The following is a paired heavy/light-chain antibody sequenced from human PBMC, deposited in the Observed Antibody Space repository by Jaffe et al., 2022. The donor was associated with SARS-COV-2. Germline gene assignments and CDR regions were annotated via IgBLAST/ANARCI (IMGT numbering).Heavy chain of an antibody. J-gene: IGHJ4*02. CDR3: AKSKYGGNGPYYFHY. V-gene: IGHV3-23*01. Sequence: EVQLLESGGGLVQPGGSLRLSCAASGFTFSSYTMSWVRQAPGKGLEWVSAISGSGGSTYYAVSVKGRFTISRDNSKNTLCLQMNSLRAEDTAIYYCAKSKYGGNGPYYFHYWGQGTLVTVSS. CDR1: GFTFSSYT. D-gene: IGHD2-15*01. CDR2: ISGSGGST.
Light chain of an antibody. V-gene: IGKV1-5*03. CDR3: QQYDSYSPMYT. J-gene: IGKJ2*01. CDR1: QSISSW. Sequence: DIQMTQSPSTLSASVGDRVTITCRASQSISSWLAWYQQKPGKAPKLLIYKASSLESGVPSRFSGSESGTKFTLTINSLQPDDFATYYCQQYDSYSPMYTFGQGTKLEIK. CDR2: KAS.